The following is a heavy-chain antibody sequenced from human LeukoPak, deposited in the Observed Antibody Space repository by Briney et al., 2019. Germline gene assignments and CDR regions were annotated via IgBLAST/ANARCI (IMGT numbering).Heavy chain of an antibody. CDR1: GFTFSDYY. CDR3: ARAPTYYYDSSGPQDAFDI. Sequence: GGSLRLSCAASGFTFSDYYMSWIRQAPGKGLEWVSYISSSSSTIYYADSVKGRFTISRDNAKNSLYLQMNSLRDEDTAVYYCARAPTYYYDSSGPQDAFDIWGQGTMVTVSS. D-gene: IGHD3-22*01. V-gene: IGHV3-11*04. J-gene: IGHJ3*02. CDR2: ISSSSSTI.